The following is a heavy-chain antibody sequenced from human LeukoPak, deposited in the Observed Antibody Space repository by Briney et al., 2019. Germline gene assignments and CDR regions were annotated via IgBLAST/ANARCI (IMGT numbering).Heavy chain of an antibody. CDR3: ARGGNYNGSGSYYNRPVRVYMDV. D-gene: IGHD3-10*01. Sequence: SETLSLTCAVSGYSISSGYYWGWIRQPPGKGLEWIGSIYHSGSTYYNPSLKSRVTISVDTSKNQFSLKLSSVTAADTAVYYCARGGNYNGSGSYYNRPVRVYMDVWGKGTTVTVSS. V-gene: IGHV4-38-2*01. J-gene: IGHJ6*03. CDR1: GYSISSGYY. CDR2: IYHSGST.